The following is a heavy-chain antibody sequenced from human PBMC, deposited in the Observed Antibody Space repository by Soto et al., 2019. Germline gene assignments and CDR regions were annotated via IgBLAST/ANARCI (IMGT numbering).Heavy chain of an antibody. CDR3: XXXXXXXXXXDVDY. CDR1: GFTFGTYT. V-gene: IGHV3-23*01. CDR2: IYGNAART. Sequence: QLLESGGGLVQPGGSLRLSCAASGFTFGTYTMNWVRQAPGKGLEWVSGIYGNAARTFYADSVKGRFTISRDNSKNTLFLEMNXLXXXXXXXXXXXXXXXXXXXXDVDYWGQGTLVTVSS. J-gene: IGHJ4*02.